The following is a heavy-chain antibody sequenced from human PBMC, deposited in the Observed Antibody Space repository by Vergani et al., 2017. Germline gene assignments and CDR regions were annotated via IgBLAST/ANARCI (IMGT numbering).Heavy chain of an antibody. CDR3: AKQKGGCFDY. CDR1: GFTFSSYG. Sequence: QVQLVESGGGVVQPGGSLRLSCAASGFTFSSYGMHWVRQAPGKGLEWVAFIRYDGSNKYYTDSVKGRFTISRDNSKNTLYLQMNSLRAEDTAVYYCAKQKGGCFDYWGQGTLVTVSS. D-gene: IGHD3-16*01. J-gene: IGHJ4*02. CDR2: IRYDGSNK. V-gene: IGHV3-30*02.